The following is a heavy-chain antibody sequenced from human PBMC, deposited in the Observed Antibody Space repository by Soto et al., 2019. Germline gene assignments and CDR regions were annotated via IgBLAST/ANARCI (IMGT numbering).Heavy chain of an antibody. D-gene: IGHD3-3*01. CDR2: IYYTGST. V-gene: IGHV4-39*01. Sequence: SETLSLTCTVSGGSISSSDYYWGWIRQPPGKGLEWIGSIYYTGSTYYSPSLKSRVTISIASSKKHFSLMLTSVTAAATALYYCGRLAGGYYVSWGQGAPVTVS. CDR1: GGSISSSDYY. J-gene: IGHJ5*02. CDR3: GRLAGGYYVS.